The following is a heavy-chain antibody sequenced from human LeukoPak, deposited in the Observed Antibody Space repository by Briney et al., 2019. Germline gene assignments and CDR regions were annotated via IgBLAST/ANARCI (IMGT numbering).Heavy chain of an antibody. CDR2: IYYSGST. D-gene: IGHD6-13*01. Sequence: SETLSLTCTVSGGSISSGGYYWSWIRQHPGKGLEWIGYIYYSGSTYYNPSLKSRVTISVDTSKNQFSLKLSSVTAADTAVYYCARDKYSSSWLFGMDVWGQGTTVTFSS. CDR1: GGSISSGGYY. CDR3: ARDKYSSSWLFGMDV. J-gene: IGHJ6*02. V-gene: IGHV4-31*03.